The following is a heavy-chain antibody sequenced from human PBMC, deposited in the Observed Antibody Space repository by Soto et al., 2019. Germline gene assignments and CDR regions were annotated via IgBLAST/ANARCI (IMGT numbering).Heavy chain of an antibody. CDR2: INHSGST. D-gene: IGHD5-12*01. J-gene: IGHJ5*02. Sequence: QVQLQQWGAGLLKPSETLSLTCAVYGGSFSGYYWSWFRQPPGKGLEWIGEINHSGSTNYNPSLKSRVTISVDTSKNQFSLKLSSVTAADTAVYYCAAGPARWLQPKQGWFDPWGQGTLVTVSS. V-gene: IGHV4-34*01. CDR1: GGSFSGYY. CDR3: AAGPARWLQPKQGWFDP.